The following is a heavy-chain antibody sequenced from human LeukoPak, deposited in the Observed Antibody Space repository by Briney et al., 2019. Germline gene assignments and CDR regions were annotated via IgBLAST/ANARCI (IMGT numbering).Heavy chain of an antibody. D-gene: IGHD3-10*01. J-gene: IGHJ4*02. CDR1: GFIFSSYA. V-gene: IGHV3-23*01. CDR3: ARFPGTYYYGSGLDF. CDR2: IGGSDGST. Sequence: GGSLRLSCATSGFIFSSYAMTWVRQAPGKGLEWVSAIGGSDGSTYHAASVKGRFTISRDNSKNTLYLQMNRLRAEDTAVYYCARFPGTYYYGSGLDFWGQGTLVTVSS.